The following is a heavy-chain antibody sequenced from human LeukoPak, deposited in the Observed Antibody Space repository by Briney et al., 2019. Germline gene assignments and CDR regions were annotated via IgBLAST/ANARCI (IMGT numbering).Heavy chain of an antibody. Sequence: GASVKVSCKASGYTFTVYYMHWVRRAPGQGLEWMGWINPNSGGTNYAQKFQGRVTMTRDTSISTAYMELSRLRSDDTAVYYCARATVPRNILRFLYGMDVWGQGTTVTVSS. CDR2: INPNSGGT. V-gene: IGHV1-2*02. D-gene: IGHD3-3*01. CDR3: ARATVPRNILRFLYGMDV. CDR1: GYTFTVYY. J-gene: IGHJ6*02.